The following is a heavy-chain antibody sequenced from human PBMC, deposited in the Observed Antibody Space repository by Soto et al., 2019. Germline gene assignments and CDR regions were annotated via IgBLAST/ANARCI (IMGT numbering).Heavy chain of an antibody. Sequence: GSLRLSCAASGFTFSSYEMNWVRQAPGKGLEWVSYISSSGSTIYYADSVKVRFTISRDNAKNSLYLQMNSLRAEDTAVYYCARDRRSYSYGPFDYWGQGTLVTVS. CDR1: GFTFSSYE. CDR3: ARDRRSYSYGPFDY. CDR2: ISSSGSTI. V-gene: IGHV3-48*03. J-gene: IGHJ4*02. D-gene: IGHD5-18*01.